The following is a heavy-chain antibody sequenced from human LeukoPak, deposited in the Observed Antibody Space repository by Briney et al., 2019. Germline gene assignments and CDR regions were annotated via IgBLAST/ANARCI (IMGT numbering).Heavy chain of an antibody. Sequence: GGSLRLSCAASGFTVTSYSMNWVRQAPGKGLELVSSISSSSSYIHYADSVKGRFTISRDNSKNTLYLQMNSLRAEDTAVYYCAKWGCSGGSCYPFDYWGQGTLVTVSS. D-gene: IGHD2-15*01. CDR1: GFTVTSYS. V-gene: IGHV3-21*04. J-gene: IGHJ4*02. CDR2: ISSSSSYI. CDR3: AKWGCSGGSCYPFDY.